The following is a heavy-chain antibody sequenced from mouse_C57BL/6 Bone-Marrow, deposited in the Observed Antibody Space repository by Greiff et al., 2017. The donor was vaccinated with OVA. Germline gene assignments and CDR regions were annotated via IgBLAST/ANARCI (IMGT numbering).Heavy chain of an antibody. CDR1: GFSLTSYG. CDR2: IWSGGST. V-gene: IGHV2-2*01. J-gene: IGHJ3*01. Sequence: VQLKESGPGLVQPSQSLSITCTVSGFSLTSYGVHWVRQSPGKGLEWLGVIWSGGSTDYNAASISRLSISKDNPKSHGFFKMNSLQAYNSAIYFCARTEDSKAWFAYWGQGTLVTVSA. D-gene: IGHD2-5*01. CDR3: ARTEDSKAWFAY.